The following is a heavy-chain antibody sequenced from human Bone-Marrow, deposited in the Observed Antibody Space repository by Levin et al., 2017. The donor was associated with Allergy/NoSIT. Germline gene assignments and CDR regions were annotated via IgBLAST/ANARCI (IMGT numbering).Heavy chain of an antibody. CDR1: GGSVTSTNYF. CDR2: MFYSGDT. J-gene: IGHJ6*02. CDR3: TRLVARSFHYYYYGMDV. Sequence: SETLSLTFTVSGGSVTSTNYFWVWIRQPPGKGLEWIGSMFYSGDTSYNPSLKSRVTISVDTSKNQLSLNLNSVTAADTAVYYCTRLVARSFHYYYYGMDVWGQGTTVTVSS. D-gene: IGHD5-12*01. V-gene: IGHV4-39*07.